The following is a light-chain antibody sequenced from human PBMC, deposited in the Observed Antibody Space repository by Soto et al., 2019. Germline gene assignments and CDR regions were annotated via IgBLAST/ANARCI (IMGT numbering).Light chain of an antibody. J-gene: IGKJ2*01. CDR3: QHLNNYPYT. Sequence: DIQLSQSPSFLSASVGDRVTITCRASQGISYYLAWYQQKPGKAPKLLIYAAGTLQSGVPSRFSGSGFGTEFTLTISSLRPEDFATYYCQHLNNYPYTFGQGTKLEIK. CDR1: QGISYY. CDR2: AAG. V-gene: IGKV1-9*01.